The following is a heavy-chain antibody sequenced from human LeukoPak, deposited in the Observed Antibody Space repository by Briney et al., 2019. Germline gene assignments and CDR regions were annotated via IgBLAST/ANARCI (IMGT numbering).Heavy chain of an antibody. V-gene: IGHV4-59*01. D-gene: IGHD4-17*01. J-gene: IGHJ4*02. CDR1: GGSISSYY. CDR2: IYYSGST. CDR3: ASDYGDYGLVD. Sequence: SETLSLTCTVSGGSISSYYWSWIRQPPGKGLEWIGYIYYSGSTNYNPSLKSRVTISVDASKNQFSLKLSSVTAADTAVYYCASDYGDYGLVDWGQGTLVTVSS.